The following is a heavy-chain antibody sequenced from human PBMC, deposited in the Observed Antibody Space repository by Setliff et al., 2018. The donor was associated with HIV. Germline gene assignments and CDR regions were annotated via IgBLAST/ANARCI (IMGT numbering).Heavy chain of an antibody. CDR3: AREGPKTYYFDY. J-gene: IGHJ4*02. CDR1: GYAFTSYH. Sequence: ASVKASCKTSGYAFTSYHIHWVRQAPGQGLEWMGKIFVGDSTTHYAQKFQGRVTLTSDTSTNTVYMELSSLRSEDTAVYYCAREGPKTYYFDYWGQGTQVTVSS. V-gene: IGHV1-46*01. CDR2: IFVGDSTT.